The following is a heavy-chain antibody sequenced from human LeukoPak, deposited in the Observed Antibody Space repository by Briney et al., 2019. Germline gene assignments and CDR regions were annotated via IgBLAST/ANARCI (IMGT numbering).Heavy chain of an antibody. Sequence: GGSLRLSCAASGFTFSSYSMNWVRQAPGKGLEWVSSISSSSSYIYYADLVKGRFTISRDNAKNSLYLQMNSLRAEDTAVYYCARDLIRGYMDVWGKGTTVTVSS. J-gene: IGHJ6*03. CDR1: GFTFSSYS. CDR3: ARDLIRGYMDV. CDR2: ISSSSSYI. D-gene: IGHD3-16*01. V-gene: IGHV3-21*01.